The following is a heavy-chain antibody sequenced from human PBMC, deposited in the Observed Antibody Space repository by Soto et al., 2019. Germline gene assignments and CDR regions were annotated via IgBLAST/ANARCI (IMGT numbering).Heavy chain of an antibody. CDR2: IYYSGST. Sequence: SEALSLTCTVSGGSISSYYWSWIRQPPGKGLEWIGYIYYSGSTNYNPSLKSRVTISVDTSKNQFSLKLSSVTAADTAVYYCARQYSSAFAIWGQGTTVIVSS. CDR3: ARQYSSAFAI. V-gene: IGHV4-59*08. D-gene: IGHD6-13*01. CDR1: GGSISSYY. J-gene: IGHJ3*02.